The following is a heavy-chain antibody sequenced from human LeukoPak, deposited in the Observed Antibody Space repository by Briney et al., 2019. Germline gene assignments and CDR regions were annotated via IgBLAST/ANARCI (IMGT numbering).Heavy chain of an antibody. CDR1: GFTFGDHA. CDR3: TRGPIQLWIHNAMDV. D-gene: IGHD5-18*01. J-gene: IGHJ6*02. V-gene: IGHV3-49*04. CDR2: IRSKAYRGTT. Sequence: GGSLRLSCITSGFTFGDHAMSWVRQAPGKGLEWEGFIRSKAYRGTTEYAASVKGRFTISRDDSRGIAYLQMNSLITEDTAVYYCTRGPIQLWIHNAMDVWGQGTTVTVSS.